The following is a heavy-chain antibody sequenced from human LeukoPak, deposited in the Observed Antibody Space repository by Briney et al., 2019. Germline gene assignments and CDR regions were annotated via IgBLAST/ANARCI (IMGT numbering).Heavy chain of an antibody. J-gene: IGHJ5*02. Sequence: ASVKVSCKASGYTFTSYGISWVRQAPGQGLEWMGWISDYNGNTNYAQKLQGRVTMTTDTSTSTAYMELRSLRSDDTAVYYCARHRNMVRGVNNWFDPWGQGTLVSVSS. CDR3: ARHRNMVRGVNNWFDP. CDR2: ISDYNGNT. V-gene: IGHV1-18*04. D-gene: IGHD3-10*01. CDR1: GYTFTSYG.